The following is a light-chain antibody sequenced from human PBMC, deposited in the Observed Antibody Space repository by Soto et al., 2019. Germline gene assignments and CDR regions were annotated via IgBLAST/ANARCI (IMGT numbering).Light chain of an antibody. CDR2: DAY. CDR3: QQYESYSPLT. CDR1: QSIRSW. J-gene: IGKJ4*01. V-gene: IGKV1-5*01. Sequence: EIQMTQSPSLLSASLGDSLTINSKASQSIRSWLAWYQQKPVKAPKLLIYDAYSLESGVPSRFSGRRSGTEFTLTIAGLQPEDFATYYCQQYESYSPLTFGGGTKVDIK.